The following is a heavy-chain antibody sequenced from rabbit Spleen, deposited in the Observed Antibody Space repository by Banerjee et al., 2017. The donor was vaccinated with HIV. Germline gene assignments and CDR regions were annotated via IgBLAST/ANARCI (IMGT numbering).Heavy chain of an antibody. D-gene: IGHD1-1*01. J-gene: IGHJ6*01. V-gene: IGHV1S47*01. Sequence: QEQLEESGGGLVKPGASLTLTCTASGFDFSSNAMCWVRQAPGKGLEWIGCIGAGDTSIDYANWANGRFTISSHNAQNTLYLQLHILTAADTATYFCVRGASGSGYYSLWGPGTLVTVS. CDR3: VRGASGSGYYSL. CDR1: GFDFSSNA. CDR2: IGAGDTSI.